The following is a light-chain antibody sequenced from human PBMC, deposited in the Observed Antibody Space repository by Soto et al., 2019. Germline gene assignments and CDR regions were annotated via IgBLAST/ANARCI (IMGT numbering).Light chain of an antibody. Sequence: EVVLTQSPGTLSLSPGERATLSCRASQSVISTYLAWYQQKPGQAPRLLIYGASSRADGVPARFSGRGSGTDFTLTISGLEPDDCAIYYCQQYGTSQYTFGQVTKLEVK. V-gene: IGKV3-20*01. CDR2: GAS. CDR3: QQYGTSQYT. J-gene: IGKJ2*01. CDR1: QSVISTY.